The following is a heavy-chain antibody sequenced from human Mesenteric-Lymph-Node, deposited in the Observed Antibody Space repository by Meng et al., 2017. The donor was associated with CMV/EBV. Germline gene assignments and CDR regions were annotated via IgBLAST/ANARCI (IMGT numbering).Heavy chain of an antibody. CDR1: GGTFSSYG. D-gene: IGHD2-2*02. V-gene: IGHV1-69*05. J-gene: IGHJ3*02. CDR2: IIPIFGTT. CDR3: ARGYCSSTSCYKGDAFDI. Sequence: SVKVSCKASGGTFSSYGISWVRQAPGQGLEWMGGIIPIFGTTNYAQKFQGRVTITTDESTRTAYMELSSLRSEDTAVYYCARGYCSSTSCYKGDAFDIWGQGTMVTVSS.